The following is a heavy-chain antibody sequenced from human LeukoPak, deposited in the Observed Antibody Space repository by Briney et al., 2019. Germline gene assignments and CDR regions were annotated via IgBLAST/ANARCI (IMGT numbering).Heavy chain of an antibody. Sequence: TGGSLRLSCAASGFTFSSYSMNWVRQAPGKGLEWVSSISSSSSYIYYADSVKGRFTISRDNSKNTLYLQMNSLRAEDTAVYYCAKDPTRIHRDYWGQGTLVTVSS. V-gene: IGHV3-21*04. CDR3: AKDPTRIHRDY. CDR2: ISSSSSYI. CDR1: GFTFSSYS. J-gene: IGHJ4*02. D-gene: IGHD5-18*01.